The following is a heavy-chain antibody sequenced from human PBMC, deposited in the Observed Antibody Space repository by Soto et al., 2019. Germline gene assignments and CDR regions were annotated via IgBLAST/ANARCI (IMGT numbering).Heavy chain of an antibody. CDR3: VRQRGNYFDF. Sequence: TSETLSLTCSVSGDSINSRYWSWIRRPPGKGLEWIGYIDYVGSTNYAPSLQSRVTMSVDTSKNQVSLKLRYVTAADTAAYYCVRQRGNYFDFWGQGTLVTVSS. CDR2: IDYVGST. V-gene: IGHV4-59*11. CDR1: GDSINSRY. J-gene: IGHJ4*02. D-gene: IGHD3-10*01.